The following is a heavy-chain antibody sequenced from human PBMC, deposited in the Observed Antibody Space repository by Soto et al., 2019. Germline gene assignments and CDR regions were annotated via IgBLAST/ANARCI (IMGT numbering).Heavy chain of an antibody. J-gene: IGHJ6*02. V-gene: IGHV3-30-3*01. CDR2: ISYDGSNK. Sequence: GGSLRLSCAASGFTFSSYAMHWVRQAPGKGLEWVAVISYDGSNKYYADSVKGRFTISRDNSKNTLYLQMNSLRAEDTAVYYCAREKQIHLTGTTVRYSSSGMDVWGQGTTVTVSS. CDR1: GFTFSSYA. D-gene: IGHD1-7*01. CDR3: AREKQIHLTGTTVRYSSSGMDV.